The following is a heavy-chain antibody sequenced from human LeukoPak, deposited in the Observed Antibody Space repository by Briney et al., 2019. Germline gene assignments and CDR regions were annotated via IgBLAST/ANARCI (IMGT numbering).Heavy chain of an antibody. J-gene: IGHJ4*02. D-gene: IGHD3-3*01. CDR1: GDSISSYY. CDR3: ARAERGYYGFDY. CDR2: IYYSGIT. Sequence: SETLSLTCTVSGDSISSYYWSWIRQPPGKGLEWIAYIYYSGITNYNPSLKSRVTISVDTSKNQFSLKLSSVTAADTAVYYCARAERGYYGFDYWGQGTLVTVSS. V-gene: IGHV4-59*01.